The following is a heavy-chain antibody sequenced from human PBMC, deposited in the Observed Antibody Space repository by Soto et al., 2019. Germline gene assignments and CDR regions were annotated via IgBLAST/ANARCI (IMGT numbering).Heavy chain of an antibody. J-gene: IGHJ5*02. D-gene: IGHD4-17*01. CDR2: INPESTTL. CDR3: TKDTCGAWAS. V-gene: IGHV3-74*01. CDR1: ENTVNIYW. Sequence: EAQLVESGGGLVQPGGSLTLSCTDSENTVNIYWMHWIRQVPGKGLVWVSRINPESTTLTYADSVTGRFTISRDYAKNTLYLQMDGLSVEYTAICYCTKDTCGAWASCGQGTLVTVSS.